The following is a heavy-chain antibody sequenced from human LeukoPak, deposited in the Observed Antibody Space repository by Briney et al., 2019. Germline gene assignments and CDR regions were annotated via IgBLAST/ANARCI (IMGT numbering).Heavy chain of an antibody. V-gene: IGHV4-39*07. D-gene: IGHD4-23*01. Sequence: SETLSLTCTVSGGSISSSSYYWGWIRQPPGKGLEWIGSIYYSGSTYYNPSLKSRVTISVDTSKNQFSLKLSSVTAADTAVYYCARDYYGGNEADFFDYWGQETLVTVSS. CDR1: GGSISSSSYY. CDR3: ARDYYGGNEADFFDY. J-gene: IGHJ4*02. CDR2: IYYSGST.